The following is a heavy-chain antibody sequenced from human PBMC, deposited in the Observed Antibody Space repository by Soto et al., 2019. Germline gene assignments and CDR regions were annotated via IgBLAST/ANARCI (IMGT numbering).Heavy chain of an antibody. D-gene: IGHD6-19*01. CDR1: GGSVSSGSYY. Sequence: QVQLQESGPGLVKPSETLSLTCTVSGGSVSSGSYYWSWIRQPPGKGLEWIGYIYYSGSTNYNPPRKSRVNISVDTSKNQFSLKLSSVTGADTAVYYCARGIEGWYQGRYYYGMDVWGQGTTVTVSS. CDR2: IYYSGST. CDR3: ARGIEGWYQGRYYYGMDV. J-gene: IGHJ6*02. V-gene: IGHV4-61*01.